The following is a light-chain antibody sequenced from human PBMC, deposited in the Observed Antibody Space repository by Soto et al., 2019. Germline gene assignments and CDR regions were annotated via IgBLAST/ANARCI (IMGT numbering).Light chain of an antibody. CDR3: AAWHRGLCVYV. V-gene: IGLV1-51*01. Sequence: QSVLTQPPSVSAAPGQEVTISCSGTISNVGDNSVSWYQQLPGRAPKLLLHATNKRPSGIPARFSGSKSGTSATLGITGLRTGDEADYYCAAWHRGLCVYVFGSGTKLTVL. CDR2: ATN. CDR1: ISNVGDNS. J-gene: IGLJ1*01.